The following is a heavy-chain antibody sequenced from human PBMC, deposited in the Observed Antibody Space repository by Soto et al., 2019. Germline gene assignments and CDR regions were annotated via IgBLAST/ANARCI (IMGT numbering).Heavy chain of an antibody. J-gene: IGHJ4*02. CDR2: ISSSSNYI. CDR1: GFTFSSYS. CDR3: ARESEDLTSNFDY. V-gene: IGHV3-21*01. Sequence: GGSLRLSCAASGFTFSSYSMNWVRQAPGKGLEWVSSISSSSNYIYYADSVKGQFTISRDNAKNSVYLEMNSLSAEDTALYYCARESEDLTSNFDYWGQGILVTVSS.